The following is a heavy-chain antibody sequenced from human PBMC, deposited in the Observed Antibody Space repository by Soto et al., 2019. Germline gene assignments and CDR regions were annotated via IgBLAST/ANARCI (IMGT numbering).Heavy chain of an antibody. J-gene: IGHJ3*01. CDR2: FYPGDSTS. CDR3: ARIIGYCRNNDCSWTFDV. Sequence: XESLKISCKASGYSFISYCVAWVRQLPGKGLEWMGTFYPGDSTSTYSPSFQGQVTISVDTSITTAYLQLNSLKASDTAMYYCARIIGYCRNNDCSWTFDVWGQGTMVTVSS. V-gene: IGHV5-51*01. D-gene: IGHD2-15*01. CDR1: GYSFISYC.